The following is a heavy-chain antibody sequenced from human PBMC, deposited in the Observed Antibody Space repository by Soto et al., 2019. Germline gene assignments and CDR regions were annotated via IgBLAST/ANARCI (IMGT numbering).Heavy chain of an antibody. J-gene: IGHJ6*02. V-gene: IGHV4-39*01. D-gene: IGHD5-12*01. CDR2: IYYSGST. Sequence: PSETLSLTCTVSGDSISSSSYYWGWIRQPPGKGLEWIGNIYYSGSTYYNPSLKSRVAISVDTSKNQFSLKLSSVTAADTAVYYCARIYYSYYHMDVWGQGTTVTVSS. CDR1: GDSISSSSYY. CDR3: ARIYYSYYHMDV.